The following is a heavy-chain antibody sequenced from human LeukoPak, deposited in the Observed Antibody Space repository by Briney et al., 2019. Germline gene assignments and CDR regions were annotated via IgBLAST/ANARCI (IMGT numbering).Heavy chain of an antibody. Sequence: SVKVSCKAFGGTFSSYAISWVRQAPGQGLEWMGGIIPIFGTANYAQKFQGRVTITADESTSTAYMELSSLRSEDTAVYYCARDRTLENYDFWSGLGYYGMDVWGQGTTVTVSS. V-gene: IGHV1-69*01. D-gene: IGHD3-3*01. CDR3: ARDRTLENYDFWSGLGYYGMDV. J-gene: IGHJ6*02. CDR1: GGTFSSYA. CDR2: IIPIFGTA.